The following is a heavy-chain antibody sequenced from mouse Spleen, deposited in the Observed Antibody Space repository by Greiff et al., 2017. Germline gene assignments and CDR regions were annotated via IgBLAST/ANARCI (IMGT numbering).Heavy chain of an antibody. CDR2: IDPYDSET. CDR1: GYTFTSYW. Sequence: QVHVKQSGAELVRPGASVKLSCKASGYTFTSYWMNWVKQRPEQGLEWIGRIDPYDSETHYNQKFKDKAILTVDKSSSTAYMQLSSLTSEDSAVYYCARKEVLYAMDYWGQGTSVTVSS. V-gene: IGHV1-52*01. J-gene: IGHJ4*01. CDR3: ARKEVLYAMDY.